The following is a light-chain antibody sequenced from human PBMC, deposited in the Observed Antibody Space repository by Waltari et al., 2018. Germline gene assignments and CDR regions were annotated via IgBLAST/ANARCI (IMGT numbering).Light chain of an antibody. CDR1: QSIISY. CDR3: QQSYSTLT. J-gene: IGKJ4*01. V-gene: IGKV1-39*01. Sequence: DIQMTQSPSSLSASVGDRVTITCRASQSIISYLNWYQQKPGKAPKLLIYAASSLHSGVPSRFSGSGSGTDFTLTISSLQPEDFATYYCQQSYSTLTFGGGTKVEIK. CDR2: AAS.